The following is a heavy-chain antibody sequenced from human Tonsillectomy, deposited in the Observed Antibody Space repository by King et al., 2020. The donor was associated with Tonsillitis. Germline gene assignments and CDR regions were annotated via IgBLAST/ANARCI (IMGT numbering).Heavy chain of an antibody. V-gene: IGHV3-49*03. J-gene: IGHJ4*02. CDR1: GFTFGDYA. CDR3: TREMSQQLVLGFDY. CDR2: IRSKAYGGTT. D-gene: IGHD6-13*01. Sequence: VQLVESGGGLVQPGRSLRLSCTASGFTFGDYAMSWFRQAPGKGLEWVGFIRSKAYGGTTEYAASVKGRFTISRDDSKSIAYLQMNRLKTEDTAVYYCTREMSQQLVLGFDYWGQGTLVTVSS.